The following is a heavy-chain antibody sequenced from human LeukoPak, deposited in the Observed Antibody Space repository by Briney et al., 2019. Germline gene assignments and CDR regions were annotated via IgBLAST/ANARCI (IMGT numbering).Heavy chain of an antibody. D-gene: IGHD5-18*01. V-gene: IGHV1-46*03. J-gene: IGHJ3*02. CDR3: ARGLRYSYGPTGKHDAFDI. Sequence: ASVTVSCTASGYTFPSYYMHWVRQAPGHGLEWMGIINPSGGSTSYAQNLQGRVTMTCDTSTSTVYMELVSLRSEYTAGYYCARGLRYSYGPTGKHDAFDIWRQGTMVTVSS. CDR2: INPSGGST. CDR1: GYTFPSYY.